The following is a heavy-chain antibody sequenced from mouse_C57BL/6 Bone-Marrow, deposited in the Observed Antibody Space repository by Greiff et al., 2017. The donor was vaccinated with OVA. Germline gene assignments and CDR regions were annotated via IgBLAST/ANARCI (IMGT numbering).Heavy chain of an antibody. CDR1: GYAFSSSW. D-gene: IGHD2-13*01. CDR2: IYPGDGDT. CDR3: AKDNYGDSDY. Sequence: QVQLQQSGPELVKPGASVKLSCKASGYAFSSSWMNWVKQRPGKGLEWIGRIYPGDGDTNYNGKFKGKATLTADKTSSTAYMQLSSRTSEDSAVYFCAKDNYGDSDYWGQGTTLTVSS. J-gene: IGHJ2*01. V-gene: IGHV1-82*01.